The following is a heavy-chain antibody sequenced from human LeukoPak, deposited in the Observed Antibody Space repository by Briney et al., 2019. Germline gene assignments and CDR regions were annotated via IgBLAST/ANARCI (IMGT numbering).Heavy chain of an antibody. J-gene: IGHJ4*02. V-gene: IGHV3-64D*09. CDR2: ISSNGGST. CDR3: VKPGVRGYSGYDTFDY. D-gene: IGHD5-12*01. CDR1: GFTFSIYA. Sequence: GGSLRLSCAASGFTFSIYAMHWVRQAPENGLEYVSAISSNGGSTYYADSVKGRFTISRDNSKNTLYLQMSSLRAEDTAVYYCVKPGVRGYSGYDTFDYWGQGTLVTVSS.